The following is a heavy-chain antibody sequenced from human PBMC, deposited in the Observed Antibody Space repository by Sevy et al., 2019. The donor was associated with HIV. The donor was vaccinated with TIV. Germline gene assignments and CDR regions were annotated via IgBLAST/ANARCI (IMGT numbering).Heavy chain of an antibody. CDR1: GGSISSSSYY. D-gene: IGHD2-15*01. Sequence: SETLSLTCTVSGGSISSSSYYWGWIRQPPGKGLEWSGGIYYSGSTYFNPSLKSRVTISVDTSRNQFSLRLTSVTAADTAVYYWAIHEVKMVAARYYFVYWGQGSLVTVSA. V-gene: IGHV4-39*01. CDR3: AIHEVKMVAARYYFVY. J-gene: IGHJ4*02. CDR2: IYYSGST.